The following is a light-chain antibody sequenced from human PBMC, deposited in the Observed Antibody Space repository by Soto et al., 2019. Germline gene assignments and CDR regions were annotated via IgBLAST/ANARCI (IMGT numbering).Light chain of an antibody. J-gene: IGKJ1*01. CDR3: QQYYSTPRT. V-gene: IGKV4-1*01. CDR2: WAS. Sequence: EIVMTPSPDSLGVCRLLRSTRSGKSIHIVLYSSNNKNYLAWYQQKPGQPPKLLIYWASTRESGVPDRFSGSGSGTDFTLTISSLQAEDVAVYYCQQYYSTPRTFGQGTKVDIK. CDR1: HIVLYSSNNKNY.